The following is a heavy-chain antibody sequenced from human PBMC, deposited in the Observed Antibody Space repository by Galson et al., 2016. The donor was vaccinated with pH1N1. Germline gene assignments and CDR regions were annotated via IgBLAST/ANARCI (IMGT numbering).Heavy chain of an antibody. CDR2: VYPGDSDT. J-gene: IGHJ6*02. CDR1: GYIFSTFW. D-gene: IGHD2/OR15-2a*01. V-gene: IGHV5-51*01. Sequence: QSGAEVKKPGESLKISCKGSGYIFSTFWIGWVRQMPGKGLEWMGIVYPGDSDTRYNPSFKGQVTISVDKSISTAYLQWSSLKASDSAIYFCARHQGSSDYYFFFNMDVWGQGTTVTVSS. CDR3: ARHQGSSDYYFFFNMDV.